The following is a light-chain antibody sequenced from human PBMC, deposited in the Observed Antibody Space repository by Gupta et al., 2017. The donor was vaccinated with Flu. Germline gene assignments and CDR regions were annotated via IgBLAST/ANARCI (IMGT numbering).Light chain of an antibody. V-gene: IGLV1-44*01. CDR3: AAWDDSLNALV. CDR2: SNH. J-gene: IGLJ2*01. CDR1: SSNIGSNT. Sequence: QSVLTQPPSASGTPGQRVTISCSGSSSNIGSNTVNWYQQLPGTAPKLLIYSNHQRPSGVPDRFSGSKSSTSATLAIGGLQSEDEAAYYCAAWDDSLNALVVGGGTKLTVL.